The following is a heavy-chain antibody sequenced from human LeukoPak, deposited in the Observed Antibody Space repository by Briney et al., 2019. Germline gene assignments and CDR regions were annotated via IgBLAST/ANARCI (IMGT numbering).Heavy chain of an antibody. CDR2: ISGTT. CDR1: GFTFNNYA. Sequence: GALRLSCAASGFTFNNYAMTWVRQAPGKGLEWVSAISGTTHYADSVKGRFTVSRDNSKNTLYLQMNSLRVEDTAIYYCAKDVAHREGYMDVWGKGTMVTVSS. J-gene: IGHJ6*03. V-gene: IGHV3-23*01. D-gene: IGHD2-15*01. CDR3: AKDVAHREGYMDV.